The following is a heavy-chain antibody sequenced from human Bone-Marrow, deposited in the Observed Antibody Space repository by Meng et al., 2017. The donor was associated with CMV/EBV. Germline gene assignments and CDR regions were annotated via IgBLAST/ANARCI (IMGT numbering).Heavy chain of an antibody. D-gene: IGHD2-2*01. Sequence: SETLSLTCTVSGGSVSSGSYYWSWIRQPPGKGLEWIGYIYYSGSTNYNPSLKSRVTISVDTFKNQFSLKLSSVTAADTAVYYCARDGGYCSSTSCYDNDAFDIWGQGTTVTVSS. CDR2: IYYSGST. V-gene: IGHV4-61*01. CDR3: ARDGGYCSSTSCYDNDAFDI. J-gene: IGHJ3*02. CDR1: GGSVSSGSYY.